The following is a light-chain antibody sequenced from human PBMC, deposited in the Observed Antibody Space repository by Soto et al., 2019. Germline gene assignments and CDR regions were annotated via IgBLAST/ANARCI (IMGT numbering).Light chain of an antibody. CDR3: QQYYVTPLT. Sequence: DIVMTQSPDSLTVSLGERATINCKSSQSVFYSSNNKNYLAWYQQQPGQPPKLLIYWASTRDSGVPDRFSGSGSGTDFTLTISSLQAEDVAVYYCQQYYVTPLTFGPGTKVDIK. CDR2: WAS. J-gene: IGKJ3*01. CDR1: QSVFYSSNNKNY. V-gene: IGKV4-1*01.